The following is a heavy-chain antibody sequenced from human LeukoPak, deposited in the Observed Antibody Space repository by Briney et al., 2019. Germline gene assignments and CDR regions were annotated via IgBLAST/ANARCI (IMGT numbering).Heavy chain of an antibody. Sequence: GGSLRLSCAASGFTFSSYSMNWVRQAPGKGLEWVSYISSSSSTIYYADSVKGRFTISRDNAKNSLYLQMNGLRAEDTAVYYCARVGTMVRGGRGDEAFDIWGQGTMVTVSS. J-gene: IGHJ3*02. CDR2: ISSSSSTI. D-gene: IGHD3-10*01. CDR3: ARVGTMVRGGRGDEAFDI. CDR1: GFTFSSYS. V-gene: IGHV3-48*04.